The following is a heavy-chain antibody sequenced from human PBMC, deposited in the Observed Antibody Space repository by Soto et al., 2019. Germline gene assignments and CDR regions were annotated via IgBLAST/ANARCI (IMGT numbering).Heavy chain of an antibody. CDR2: LTGSGSGT. D-gene: IGHD1-1*01. CDR3: AQLRWDDVKDYFDY. J-gene: IGHJ4*02. CDR1: GFSFSSYA. V-gene: IGHV3-23*01. Sequence: EVQLLESGGGLVQPGGSLRLSCAASGFSFSSYAMSWVRQAPGKGLEWVSTLTGSGSGTHYADSVKGRFTISRDNSRNTLYLQMNSLKAEDTAVYYCAQLRWDDVKDYFDYWGQGTLVTVSS.